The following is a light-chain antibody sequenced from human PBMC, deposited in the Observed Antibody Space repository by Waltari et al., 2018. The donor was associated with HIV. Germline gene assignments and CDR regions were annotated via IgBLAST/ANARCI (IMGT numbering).Light chain of an antibody. CDR1: RSNIGSDD. CDR3: AAWDESLNAWV. J-gene: IGLJ3*02. CDR2: SNN. V-gene: IGLV1-44*01. Sequence: QSVLPQPPSASGTPGQRVTISCSGSRSNIGSDDVNWYQQVPGTAPKFLMYSNNKRPSWVPDRLSGSKSGTSASLAISGLQSDDEADYYCAAWDESLNAWVFGGGTRLTVL.